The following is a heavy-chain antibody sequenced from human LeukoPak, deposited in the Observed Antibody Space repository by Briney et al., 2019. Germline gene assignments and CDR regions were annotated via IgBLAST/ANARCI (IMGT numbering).Heavy chain of an antibody. CDR3: ARGDILTGYWLDP. Sequence: ASVYVSCKASVYTFTGYYMHWVRQAPGKGLEWMGWINPNSGGTNYAQKFQGRVTMTKDTSISTAYMELSRLRSDDTAVYYCARGDILTGYWLDPWGQGTLVTVSS. V-gene: IGHV1-2*02. D-gene: IGHD3-9*01. CDR1: VYTFTGYY. J-gene: IGHJ5*02. CDR2: INPNSGGT.